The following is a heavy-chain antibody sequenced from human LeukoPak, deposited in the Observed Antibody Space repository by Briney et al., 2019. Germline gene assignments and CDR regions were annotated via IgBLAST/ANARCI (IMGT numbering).Heavy chain of an antibody. CDR2: IYYSGST. V-gene: IGHV4-59*01. D-gene: IGHD5-12*01. CDR1: GGSISSYY. Sequence: SETLSLTCTVSGGSISSYYWSRIRQPPGKGLEWIGYIYYSGSTNYNPSLKSRVTISVDTSKNQFSLKLSSVTAADTAVYYCARDSQQRGYDNNWFDPWGQGTLVTVSS. CDR3: ARDSQQRGYDNNWFDP. J-gene: IGHJ5*02.